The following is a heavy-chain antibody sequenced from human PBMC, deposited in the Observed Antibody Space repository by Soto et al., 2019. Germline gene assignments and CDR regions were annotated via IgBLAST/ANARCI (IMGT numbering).Heavy chain of an antibody. Sequence: SETLSLTCTVSGGSISGYYWSWIRQPPGKGLEWIGFIYYSGSTNYNPSLKSRVTISLATSKNQFSLKLSSATAADTAVYYCATEAKGCSRTSCYGYWGQGTPVTVSS. CDR3: ATEAKGCSRTSCYGY. V-gene: IGHV4-59*01. D-gene: IGHD2-2*01. J-gene: IGHJ4*02. CDR1: GGSISGYY. CDR2: IYYSGST.